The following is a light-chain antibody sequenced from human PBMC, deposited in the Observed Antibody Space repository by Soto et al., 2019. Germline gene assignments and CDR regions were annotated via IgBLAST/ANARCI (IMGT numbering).Light chain of an antibody. CDR3: SSYTSSSTYV. J-gene: IGLJ1*01. CDR2: EVS. Sequence: QSALTQPPSVSVSPGQSVTISCTGTSSDVGNYNRVSWYQQPPGTAPKVIIYEVSNRPSGVPDRFSGSKSGNTASLTISGLQAEDEADYYCSSYTSSSTYVFGTGTKVTVL. V-gene: IGLV2-18*02. CDR1: SSDVGNYNR.